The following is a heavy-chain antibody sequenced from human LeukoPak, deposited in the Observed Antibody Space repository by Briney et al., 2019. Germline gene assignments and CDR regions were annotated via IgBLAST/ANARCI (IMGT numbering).Heavy chain of an antibody. CDR1: GFTFSSYG. D-gene: IGHD6-13*01. Sequence: PGGSLRLSCAASGFTFSSYGMSWVRQAPGKGLEWVSGINWNGGSTGYADSVKGRFTISRGNAKNSLYLQMNSLRAEDTALYYCASAGVAAAGPPFDYWGQGTLVTVSS. CDR3: ASAGVAAAGPPFDY. J-gene: IGHJ4*02. V-gene: IGHV3-20*04. CDR2: INWNGGST.